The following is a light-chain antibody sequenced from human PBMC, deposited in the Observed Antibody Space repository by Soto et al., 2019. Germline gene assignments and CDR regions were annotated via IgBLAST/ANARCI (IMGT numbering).Light chain of an antibody. CDR3: SSYTSTNNPYV. CDR1: SSDVGAYNF. V-gene: IGLV2-14*01. J-gene: IGLJ1*01. Sequence: QSVLTQPASVSGSPGQSITISCTGSSSDVGAYNFVSWYQHHPGRAPKLILYEVTNRPSGVSSRFSGSKSGNTASLTISGRQADDEDTYYCSSYTSTNNPYVFGTGTKVTVL. CDR2: EVT.